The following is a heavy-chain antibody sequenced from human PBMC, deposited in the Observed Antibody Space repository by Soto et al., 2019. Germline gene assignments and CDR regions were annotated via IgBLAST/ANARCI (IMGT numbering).Heavy chain of an antibody. D-gene: IGHD3-9*01. J-gene: IGHJ6*02. Sequence: PSGTLSLPCAVYGGSFTGYHWGRDRQPPGKGLERSGEINHSGSTNYNPSLKSRVTISVDTSKNQFSLKLSSVTAADTAVYYCAQAGILTGNNYYYYGMDVWGQGTTVTVSS. CDR3: AQAGILTGNNYYYYGMDV. V-gene: IGHV4-34*01. CDR1: GGSFTGYH. CDR2: INHSGST.